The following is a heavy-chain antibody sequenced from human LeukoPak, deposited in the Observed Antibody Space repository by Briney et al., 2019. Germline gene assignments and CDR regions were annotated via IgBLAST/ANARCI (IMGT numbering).Heavy chain of an antibody. Sequence: GGSLRLSCAASGFTFSSYAMHWVRQAPGKGLEWVAVISYDGSGKFYADSVKGRFTISRDNSKNSLYLQMNSLRAEDTAVYYCARIQRYCSGGSCYSDYGMDVWGQGTTVTVSS. J-gene: IGHJ6*02. CDR3: ARIQRYCSGGSCYSDYGMDV. CDR1: GFTFSSYA. CDR2: ISYDGSGK. V-gene: IGHV3-30-3*01. D-gene: IGHD2-15*01.